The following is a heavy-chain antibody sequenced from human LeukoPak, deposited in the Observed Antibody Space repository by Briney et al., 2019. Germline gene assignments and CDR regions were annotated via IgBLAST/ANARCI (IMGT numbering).Heavy chain of an antibody. V-gene: IGHV3-73*01. CDR1: GLTFSGSA. CDR3: TRLADTAMVTGDY. CDR2: IRSKANSYAT. D-gene: IGHD5-18*01. J-gene: IGHJ4*02. Sequence: GGSLRLSCAASGLTFSGSAMHWVRQASGKGLGWVGRIRSKANSYATAYAASVKGRFTISRDDSKNTAYLQMNSLKTEDTAVYYCTRLADTAMVTGDYWGQGTLVTVSS.